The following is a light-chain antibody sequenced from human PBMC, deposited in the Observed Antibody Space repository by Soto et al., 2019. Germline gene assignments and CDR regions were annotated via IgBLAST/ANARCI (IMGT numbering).Light chain of an antibody. CDR1: QSVSSY. Sequence: DIVGAQSPSTVSLSTRERATLYSSASQSVSSYLAWYQQKPGQAPRLLIYGASSRATGIPDRFSGTGSETDFTLTISRLEPEDFAVYYCQQDDKSPITVGQGTRLEIK. CDR2: GAS. CDR3: QQDDKSPIT. V-gene: IGKV3-20*01. J-gene: IGKJ5*01.